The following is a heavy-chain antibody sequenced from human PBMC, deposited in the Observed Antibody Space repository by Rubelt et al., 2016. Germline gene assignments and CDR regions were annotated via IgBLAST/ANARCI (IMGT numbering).Heavy chain of an antibody. J-gene: IGHJ6*02. V-gene: IGHV1-18*01. CDR3: AKYIWNEGPFYYYYGMDV. CDR2: ISAYNGNT. D-gene: IGHD1-20*01. Sequence: SGAEVKKPGASVKVSCKASGYTFTSYGISWVRQAPGQGLEWMGWISAYNGNTNYAQKLQGRVTITADESTSTAYMELSSLRSEDTAVYYCAKYIWNEGPFYYYYGMDVWGQGTTVTVSS. CDR1: GYTFTSYG.